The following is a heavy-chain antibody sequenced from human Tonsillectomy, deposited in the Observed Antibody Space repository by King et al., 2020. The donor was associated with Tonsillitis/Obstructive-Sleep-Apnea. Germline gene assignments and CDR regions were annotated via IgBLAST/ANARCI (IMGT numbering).Heavy chain of an antibody. Sequence: VQLVESGGGLVKPGGSLRLSCAASGFTFSDVWMNWVRQAPGKGLEWVGRIKNKRDGGTTDYAAPVKGRFTISRDDSENTVYLQMNSLQTEDRAVYYCTRSRHGSGSPRGYFYYGMDVWGQGTTVTVSS. CDR3: TRSRHGSGSPRGYFYYGMDV. J-gene: IGHJ6*02. V-gene: IGHV3-15*07. D-gene: IGHD3-10*01. CDR1: GFTFSDVW. CDR2: IKNKRDGGTT.